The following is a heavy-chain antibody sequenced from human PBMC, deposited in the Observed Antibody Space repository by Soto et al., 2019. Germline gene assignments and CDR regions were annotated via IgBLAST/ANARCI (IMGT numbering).Heavy chain of an antibody. CDR2: IHETGST. CDR1: GGSMSRYY. J-gene: IGHJ2*01. Sequence: QVQLQESGPGLVKPSETLSLTCSFSGGSMSRYYWSWIRQPQGKGLEWIGNIHETGSTNYNASLKSRVTISFDTSKSAFTLHLTSVTAADTAVYYCARDVRPPGLAYFDLWGRGTLVTVSS. CDR3: ARDVRPPGLAYFDL. V-gene: IGHV4-59*12. D-gene: IGHD2-8*01.